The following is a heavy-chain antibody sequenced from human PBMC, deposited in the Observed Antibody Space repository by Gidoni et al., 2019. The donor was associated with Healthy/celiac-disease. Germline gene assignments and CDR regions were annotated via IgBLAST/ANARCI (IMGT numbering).Heavy chain of an antibody. D-gene: IGHD3-16*02. CDR3: ATNLYVWGSYRPFDY. CDR1: GGSISSSSYY. Sequence: QLQLQESGPGLVKPSETLSLTCTVSGGSISSSSYYWGWIRQPPGKGLEWIGSIYYSGSTYYNPSLKSRVTISVDTSKNQFSLKLSSVTAADTAVYYCATNLYVWGSYRPFDYWGQGTLVTVSS. V-gene: IGHV4-39*01. CDR2: IYYSGST. J-gene: IGHJ4*02.